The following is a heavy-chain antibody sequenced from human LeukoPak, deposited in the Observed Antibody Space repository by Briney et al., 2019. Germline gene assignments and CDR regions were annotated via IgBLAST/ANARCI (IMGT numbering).Heavy chain of an antibody. Sequence: GGSLRLSCAASGFTFSSYWMSWVRQAPGKGLEWVANIKQDGSEKYYVDSVKGRFTISRDNAKNSLYLQMNSLRAEDTAVYYCARDPHYDFWSGYSAGLDSWGQGTLVTVSS. CDR1: GFTFSSYW. CDR3: ARDPHYDFWSGYSAGLDS. J-gene: IGHJ4*02. CDR2: IKQDGSEK. V-gene: IGHV3-7*01. D-gene: IGHD3-3*01.